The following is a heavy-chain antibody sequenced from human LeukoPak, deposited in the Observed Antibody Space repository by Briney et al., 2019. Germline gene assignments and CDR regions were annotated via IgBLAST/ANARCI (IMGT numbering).Heavy chain of an antibody. V-gene: IGHV1-69*01. CDR1: GGTFSSYA. D-gene: IGHD3-22*01. CDR2: IIPIFGTA. J-gene: IGHJ6*02. CDR3: ARLGYYDSSGQFNYGMTS. Sequence: ASVKVSCKASGGTFSSYAISWVRQAPGQGLEWMGGIIPIFGTANYAQKFQGRVTITADESTSTAYMELSSLRSEDTAVYYCARLGYYDSSGQFNYGMTSGAKGPRSPSP.